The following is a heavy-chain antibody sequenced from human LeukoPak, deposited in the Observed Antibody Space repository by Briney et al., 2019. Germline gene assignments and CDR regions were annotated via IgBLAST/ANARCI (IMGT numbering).Heavy chain of an antibody. J-gene: IGHJ4*02. D-gene: IGHD2-21*01. CDR3: AREEYGGYFDY. CDR1: GYTFTNYY. CDR2: INPTGTGT. Sequence: ASGKVSCKASGYTFTNYYMHWVRQAPGQGLEWMGLINPTGTGTNYAQKFRGRATMTRDTSTTTVYMELSSLTSEDTAVYYCAREEYGGYFDYWGQGTLVTVSS. V-gene: IGHV1-46*01.